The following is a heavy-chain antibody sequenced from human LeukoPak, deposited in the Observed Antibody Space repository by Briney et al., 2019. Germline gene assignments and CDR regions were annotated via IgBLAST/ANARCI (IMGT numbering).Heavy chain of an antibody. CDR3: ARSQRLTVTAFDY. CDR2: INHSGST. J-gene: IGHJ4*02. D-gene: IGHD4-17*01. Sequence: SETLSLTCAVYGESFSGYYWSWIRQPPGKGLEWIGEINHSGSTNYNPSLKSRVTISVDKSKNQFSLKLSSVTAADTAVYYCARSQRLTVTAFDYWGQGTLVTVSS. V-gene: IGHV4-34*01. CDR1: GESFSGYY.